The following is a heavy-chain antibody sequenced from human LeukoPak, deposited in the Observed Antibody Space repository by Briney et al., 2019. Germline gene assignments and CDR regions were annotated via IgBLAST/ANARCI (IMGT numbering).Heavy chain of an antibody. D-gene: IGHD2-15*01. V-gene: IGHV4-38-2*02. Sequence: SETLSLTCTVSGYSISSGYYWGWIRQPPGKGLEWIGSIFHSGSTYYSPSLKSRVTISVDTSRNQFSLKLSSVTAADTAVYYCARGLLVAATGHWFDPWGQGTLVTVSS. J-gene: IGHJ5*02. CDR2: IFHSGST. CDR3: ARGLLVAATGHWFDP. CDR1: GYSISSGYY.